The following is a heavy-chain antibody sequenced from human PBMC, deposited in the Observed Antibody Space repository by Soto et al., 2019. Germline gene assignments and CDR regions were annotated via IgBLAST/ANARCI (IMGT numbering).Heavy chain of an antibody. V-gene: IGHV1-3*01. Sequence: ASVKVSCKASGYTFTSYAMHWVRQAPGQRLEWMGWINAGNGNTKYSQKFQGRVTITRDTSASTAYMELSSLRSEDTAVYYCARGPHLSITMVRGRMYNWFDPWGQGTLVTVSS. CDR3: ARGPHLSITMVRGRMYNWFDP. J-gene: IGHJ5*02. CDR1: GYTFTSYA. D-gene: IGHD3-10*01. CDR2: INAGNGNT.